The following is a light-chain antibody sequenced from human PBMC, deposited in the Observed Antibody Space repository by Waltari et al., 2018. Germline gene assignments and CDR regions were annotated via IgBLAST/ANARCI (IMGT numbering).Light chain of an antibody. V-gene: IGKV1-5*03. J-gene: IGKJ2*01. CDR3: QQYETMGT. CDR1: QSISNW. Sequence: DIQLTQSPSFLSASVGDRVTITCRASQSISNWLAWYQQKPGKAPKHLIYKASSLESGVPSRFSGSGSGTEFTLTISSLQPDDFATYFCQQYETMGTFGQGTKLETK. CDR2: KAS.